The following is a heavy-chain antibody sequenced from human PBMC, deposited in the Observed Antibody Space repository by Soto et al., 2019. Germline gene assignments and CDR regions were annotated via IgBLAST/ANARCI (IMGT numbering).Heavy chain of an antibody. Sequence: SETLSLTCAVYGGSFSGYYWSWIRQPPGKGLEWIGEINHSGSTNYNPSLKSRATISVDTSKNQFSLKLSSVTAADTAVYYCARNGYGPSVTYMDVWGKGTTVTVSS. V-gene: IGHV4-34*01. CDR2: INHSGST. J-gene: IGHJ6*03. CDR3: ARNGYGPSVTYMDV. CDR1: GGSFSGYY. D-gene: IGHD5-18*01.